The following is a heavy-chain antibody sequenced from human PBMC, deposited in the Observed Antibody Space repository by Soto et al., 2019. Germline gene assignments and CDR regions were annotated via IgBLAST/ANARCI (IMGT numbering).Heavy chain of an antibody. CDR1: GGSITGYY. D-gene: IGHD3-22*01. Sequence: PSETLSLTCTVCGGSITGYYWSWIRQHTGKGLEWIGYIYYSWSTNYNPSLNSRVTISVDTSKNQFSLKLRSVAAADTAVYYCARVWFYYDSSCYWPLFDYWGQGTLVTVSS. CDR2: IYYSWST. J-gene: IGHJ4*02. V-gene: IGHV4-59*01. CDR3: ARVWFYYDSSCYWPLFDY.